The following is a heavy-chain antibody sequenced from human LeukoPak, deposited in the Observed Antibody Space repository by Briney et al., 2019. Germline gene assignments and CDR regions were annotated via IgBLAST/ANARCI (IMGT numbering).Heavy chain of an antibody. Sequence: GGSLRLSCAASGFSFSSYAMSWVRQAPGKGLEWVSVIYSGGSTYYADSVKGRFTISRDNSKNTLYLQMNSLRAEDTAVYYCAGSYYGYWGQGTLVTVSS. CDR3: AGSYYGY. V-gene: IGHV3-66*01. CDR1: GFSFSSYA. D-gene: IGHD1-26*01. CDR2: IYSGGST. J-gene: IGHJ4*02.